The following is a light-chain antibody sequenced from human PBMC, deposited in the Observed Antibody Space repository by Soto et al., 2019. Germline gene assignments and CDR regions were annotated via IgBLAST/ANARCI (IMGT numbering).Light chain of an antibody. CDR3: ATWDDDLSAAV. J-gene: IGLJ7*01. Sequence: QSVLTQPPSLSGTPGQSVTISCSGSSSNIEGNTVHWYQHLPGTAPKLLIYIDHNRPSGIPDRFSGSKSGTSASLAISGLQSEDEADYYCATWDDDLSAAVFGGGTQQTVL. CDR2: IDH. CDR1: SSNIEGNT. V-gene: IGLV1-44*01.